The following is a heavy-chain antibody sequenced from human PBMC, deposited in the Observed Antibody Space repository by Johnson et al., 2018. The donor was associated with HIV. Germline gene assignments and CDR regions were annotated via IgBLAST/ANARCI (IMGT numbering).Heavy chain of an antibody. J-gene: IGHJ3*02. V-gene: IGHV3-53*01. Sequence: MQLVESGGGLIQPGGSLRLSCAASGFTVSSNYMSWVRQAPGKGLEWVSVIYSGGSTYYADSVKGRFTISRDYSKNRLYLQMNSLRAEDTAVYYCAKGIAAAGTGAFDIWGQGTMVTVSS. CDR1: GFTVSSNY. CDR2: IYSGGST. CDR3: AKGIAAAGTGAFDI. D-gene: IGHD6-13*01.